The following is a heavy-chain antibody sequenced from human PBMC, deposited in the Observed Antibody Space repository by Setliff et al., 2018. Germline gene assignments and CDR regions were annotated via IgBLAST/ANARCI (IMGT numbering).Heavy chain of an antibody. CDR2: IYNGGST. D-gene: IGHD3-3*01. V-gene: IGHV4-59*12. Sequence: PSETLSLTCSVSGGSISNYYWSWIRQSPGKGLEWIGYIYNGGSTDYNPSVKSRVTMSVDTSRNQISLNLTSVTAADPAIYYCARERTIFGILVISGWFDPWGQGTVVTVSS. CDR3: ARERTIFGILVISGWFDP. J-gene: IGHJ5*02. CDR1: GGSISNYY.